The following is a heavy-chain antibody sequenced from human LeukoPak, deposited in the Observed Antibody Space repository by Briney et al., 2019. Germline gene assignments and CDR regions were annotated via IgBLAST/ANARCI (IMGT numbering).Heavy chain of an antibody. J-gene: IGHJ4*02. D-gene: IGHD6-19*01. CDR2: IRGGDGST. V-gene: IGHV3-23*01. Sequence: ASLRLFRGLSKTTFSRYCMNWVRPVQRKGIEWDSGIRGGDGSTYYANSGKGRFTISRDDSKHTVYLQMNSLRAEDTAVFYCAKGSSGWYVDYWGQGILVTVSS. CDR1: KTTFSRYC. CDR3: AKGSSGWYVDY.